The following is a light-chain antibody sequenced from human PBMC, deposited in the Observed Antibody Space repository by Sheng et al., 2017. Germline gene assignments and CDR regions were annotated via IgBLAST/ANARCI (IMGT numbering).Light chain of an antibody. J-gene: IGKJ2*01. CDR2: DAS. CDR3: QQSYSTPYT. V-gene: IGKV1-39*01. Sequence: DIQMTQSPASMSASVGDRVTITCQASQAINSFLNWYHQKPGKAPNLLIVDASNLHAGVPSRFTGSGSGTDFTLTISSLHPEDFATYFCQQSYSTPYTFGQGTKLEI. CDR1: QAINSF.